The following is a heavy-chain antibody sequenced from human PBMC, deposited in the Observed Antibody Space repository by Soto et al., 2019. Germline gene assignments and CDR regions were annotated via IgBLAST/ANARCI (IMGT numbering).Heavy chain of an antibody. CDR1: GGTFSSYA. J-gene: IGHJ6*02. CDR2: IIPIFGTA. CDR3: ARSRELWFGEMGYYGMDV. V-gene: IGHV1-69*12. D-gene: IGHD3-10*01. Sequence: QVQLVQSGAEVKKPGSSVKVSCKASGGTFSSYAISWVRQAPGQGLEWMGGIIPIFGTANYAQKFQGRVTITADESTSTAYMELSSLRSEDTAVYYCARSRELWFGEMGYYGMDVWGQGTTVTVSS.